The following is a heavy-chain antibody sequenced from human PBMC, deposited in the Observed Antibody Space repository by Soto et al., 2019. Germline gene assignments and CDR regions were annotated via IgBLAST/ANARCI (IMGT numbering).Heavy chain of an antibody. CDR3: AKGILLYYYVYGMDV. J-gene: IGHJ6*02. CDR1: GFTFDDYA. CDR2: ISWNGGSI. V-gene: IGHV3-9*01. D-gene: IGHD3-10*02. Sequence: EVQLVESGGGLVQPGRSLRLSCAASGFTFDDYAMHWVRQAPGKGLEWVSGISWNGGSIGYADSVKGRFTIARDNAKNSLYLQMNSLRAEDTALHYCAKGILLYYYVYGMDVWGQGTTVTVSS.